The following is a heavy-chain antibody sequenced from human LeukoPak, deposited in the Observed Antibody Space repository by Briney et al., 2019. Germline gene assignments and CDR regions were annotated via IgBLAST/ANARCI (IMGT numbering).Heavy chain of an antibody. V-gene: IGHV1-69*04. CDR3: ARDHFPHVYYYDSSGYLAGMDV. CDR2: IIPIFGIA. D-gene: IGHD3-22*01. J-gene: IGHJ6*02. Sequence: GSSVKVSCKASGGTFSSYAISWVRQAPGQGLEWMGRIIPIFGIASYAQKFQGRVTITADKSTSTAYMELSSLRSEDTAVYYCARDHFPHVYYYDSSGYLAGMDVWGQGTTVTVSS. CDR1: GGTFSSYA.